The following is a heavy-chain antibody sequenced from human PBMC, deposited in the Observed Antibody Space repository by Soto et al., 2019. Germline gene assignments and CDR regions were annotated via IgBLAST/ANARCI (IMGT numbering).Heavy chain of an antibody. CDR3: ASGASNSAGWYLWLDP. J-gene: IGHJ5*02. CDR2: IIPKFGRT. CDR1: GGTFSTYP. Sequence: QVQLVQSGAEVKKPGSSVKVSCKVSGGTFSTYPINWVRQAPGQGLEFMGGIIPKFGRTNYAQKFRGTVTITTDESTSTAYIELHNLRSEDKAVYYCASGASNSAGWYLWLDPWGQGTLVTVSS. V-gene: IGHV1-69*01. D-gene: IGHD6-19*01.